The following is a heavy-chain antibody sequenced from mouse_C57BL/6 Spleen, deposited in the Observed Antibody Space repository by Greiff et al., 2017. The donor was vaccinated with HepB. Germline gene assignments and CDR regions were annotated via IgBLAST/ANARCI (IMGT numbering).Heavy chain of an antibody. V-gene: IGHV2-9-1*01. D-gene: IGHD2-4*01. CDR2: IWTGGGT. J-gene: IGHJ4*01. CDR3: ARNRDYDGYYAMDY. CDR1: GFSLTSYA. Sequence: VKLQESGPGLVAPSQSLSITCTVSGFSLTSYAISWVRQPPGKGLEWLGVIWTGGGTNYNSALKSRLSISKDNSKSQVFLKMNSLQTDDTARYYCARNRDYDGYYAMDYWGQGTSVTVSS.